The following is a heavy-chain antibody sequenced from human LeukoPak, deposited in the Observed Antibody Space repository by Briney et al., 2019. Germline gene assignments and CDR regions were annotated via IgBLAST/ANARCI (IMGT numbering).Heavy chain of an antibody. CDR3: ARPRGPGGYSSGWSPFDY. Sequence: GGSLRLSCAASGCTFSIYSMNWVRQAPGKGLEWVSSISSSSSYIYYADSVKGRFTISRDNAKNSLYLQMNSLRAEDTAVYYCARPRGPGGYSSGWSPFDYWGQGTLVTVSS. V-gene: IGHV3-21*01. D-gene: IGHD6-19*01. CDR2: ISSSSSYI. J-gene: IGHJ4*02. CDR1: GCTFSIYS.